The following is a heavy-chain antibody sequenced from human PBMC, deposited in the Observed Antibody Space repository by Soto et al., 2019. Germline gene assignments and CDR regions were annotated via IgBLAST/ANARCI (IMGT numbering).Heavy chain of an antibody. Sequence: GGSVRLSCAASGFTFSSYSMNWVRQAPGKGLEWVSVISGDGGGAYYADSVKGRLTISRDNSKNTLYMQMNSLRAEDTAVYYCAKGGIYYYETSAYSWGQGTLVTVSS. CDR3: AKGGIYYYETSAYS. V-gene: IGHV3-23*01. D-gene: IGHD3-22*01. J-gene: IGHJ4*02. CDR2: ISGDGGGA. CDR1: GFTFSSYS.